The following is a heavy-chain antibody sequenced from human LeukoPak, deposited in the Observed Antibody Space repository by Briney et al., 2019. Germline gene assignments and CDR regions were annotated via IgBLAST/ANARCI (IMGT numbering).Heavy chain of an antibody. CDR1: GFTFSSYA. CDR3: AKGHYDSSGYNDY. D-gene: IGHD3-22*01. J-gene: IGHJ4*02. Sequence: GSLRLSCAASGFTFSSYAMSWVRQAPGKGLGWVSAISGSGGSTYYADSVKSRFTISRDNSKNTLYLQMNSLRAEDTAVYYCAKGHYDSSGYNDYWGQGTLVTVSS. V-gene: IGHV3-23*01. CDR2: ISGSGGST.